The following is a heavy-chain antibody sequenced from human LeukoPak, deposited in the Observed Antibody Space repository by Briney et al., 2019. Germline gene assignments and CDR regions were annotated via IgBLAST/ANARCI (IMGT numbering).Heavy chain of an antibody. CDR1: GGTFSSYA. D-gene: IGHD3-3*01. V-gene: IGHV1-69*05. Sequence: SVKVSCKASGGTFSSYAISWVRQAPGQGLEWMGGIIPIFGTANYAQKFQGRVTITTDESTSTAYMELSSLRSEDTAVYYCASGSLWSGILEHWGQGTLVIVSS. J-gene: IGHJ4*02. CDR3: ASGSLWSGILEH. CDR2: IIPIFGTA.